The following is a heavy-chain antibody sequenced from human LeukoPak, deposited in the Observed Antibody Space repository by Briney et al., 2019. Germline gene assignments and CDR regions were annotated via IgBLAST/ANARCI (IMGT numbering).Heavy chain of an antibody. V-gene: IGHV4-59*08. J-gene: IGHJ3*02. CDR2: IYYTGST. D-gene: IGHD2-21*02. CDR3: ARRQTVEDAFDI. Sequence: PSETLSLTCTVPGDSISTYYWNWIRQPPGKGLEWIGYIYYTGSTNYNPSLKSRVTMSLDTSKNHFSLELSSVTAADAAMYYCARRQTVEDAFDIWGQGTMVTVSS. CDR1: GDSISTYY.